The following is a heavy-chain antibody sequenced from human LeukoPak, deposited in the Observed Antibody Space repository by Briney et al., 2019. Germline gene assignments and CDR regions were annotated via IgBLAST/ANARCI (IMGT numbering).Heavy chain of an antibody. Sequence: SETLSLTCTVSGGSISSSSYYWGWIRQPPGKGLEWIGNIFYSGSTYYNPSLKSRVIISVDTSENQFSLKLSSVTAADTAVYYCAKEDISGYCHYWGQGTLVTVSS. CDR2: IFYSGST. J-gene: IGHJ4*02. V-gene: IGHV4-39*07. D-gene: IGHD3-22*01. CDR3: AKEDISGYCHY. CDR1: GGSISSSSYY.